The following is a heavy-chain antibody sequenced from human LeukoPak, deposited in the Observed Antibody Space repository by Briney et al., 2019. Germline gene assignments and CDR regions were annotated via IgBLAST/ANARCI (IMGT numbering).Heavy chain of an antibody. V-gene: IGHV4-61*01. CDR3: ARRDDAFDI. J-gene: IGHJ3*02. CDR1: GGSFSSGSYY. Sequence: SETLSLTCTVSGGSFSSGSYYWRWIRQPPGTGLEWIAYIYYSGSTNYNPSLKSRVTMSVDTSKNQFSLKLNFVTAADTAVYYCARRDDAFDIWGQGTMVAVS. CDR2: IYYSGST.